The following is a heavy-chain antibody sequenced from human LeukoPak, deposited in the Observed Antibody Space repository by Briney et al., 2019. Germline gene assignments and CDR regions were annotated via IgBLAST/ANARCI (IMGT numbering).Heavy chain of an antibody. Sequence: SETLSLTCTVSGCSGSSHYWSWIRHPPGKGLGWIGYIYYSGSTNYNPSLKSLVTISVDTSKNQFSLQLSSVTAADTAVYSCARANDYGDYFDYWGQGTLVTVSS. CDR1: GCSGSSHY. V-gene: IGHV4-59*02. J-gene: IGHJ4*02. D-gene: IGHD4-17*01. CDR3: ARANDYGDYFDY. CDR2: IYYSGST.